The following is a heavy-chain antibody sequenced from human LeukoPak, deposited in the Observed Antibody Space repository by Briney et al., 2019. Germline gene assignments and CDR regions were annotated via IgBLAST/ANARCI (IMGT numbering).Heavy chain of an antibody. V-gene: IGHV3-33*06. CDR2: IWYDGSNK. CDR1: GFTFSSYG. D-gene: IGHD1-7*01. J-gene: IGHJ4*02. Sequence: LPGGSLRLSCAASGFTFSSYGMHWVRQAPGKGLEWVAVIWYDGSNKYYADSVKGRFTISRDNSKNTLYLQMNSLRAEDTAVYYCAKDRGTGTTAFDYCGQGTLVTVSS. CDR3: AKDRGTGTTAFDY.